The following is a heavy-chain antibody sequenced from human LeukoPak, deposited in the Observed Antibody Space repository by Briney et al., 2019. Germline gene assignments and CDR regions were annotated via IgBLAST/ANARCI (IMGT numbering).Heavy chain of an antibody. V-gene: IGHV4-39*07. CDR3: ARDRLRVRGVPDY. J-gene: IGHJ4*02. Sequence: SETLSLTCTVSGGSISSSSYYWGWIRQPPGKGLEWIGSIYYNGSTYYNPSLKSRVTISVDTSKNQFSLKLSSVTAADTAVYYCARDRLRVRGVPDYWGQGTLVTVSS. CDR2: IYYNGST. D-gene: IGHD3-10*01. CDR1: GGSISSSSYY.